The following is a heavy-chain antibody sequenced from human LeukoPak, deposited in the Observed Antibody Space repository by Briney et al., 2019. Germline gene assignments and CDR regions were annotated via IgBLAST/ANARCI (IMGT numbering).Heavy chain of an antibody. CDR2: IIPIFGTA. J-gene: IGHJ6*03. CDR3: ARGTAYYYDSSGYYSYYYMDV. CDR1: GGTFSSYA. V-gene: IGHV1-69*06. D-gene: IGHD3-22*01. Sequence: SVKVSCKASGGTFSSYAISWVRQAPGHGLEWMGGIIPIFGTANYAQKFQGRVTITADKSTSTAYMELSSLRSEDTAVYYCARGTAYYYDSSGYYSYYYMDVWGKGTTVTVSS.